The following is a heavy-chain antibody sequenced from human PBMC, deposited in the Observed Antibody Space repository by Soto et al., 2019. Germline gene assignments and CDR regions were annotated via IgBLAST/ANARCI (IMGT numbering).Heavy chain of an antibody. D-gene: IGHD2-15*01. CDR1: GFTFSSYD. J-gene: IGHJ4*02. CDR3: ARGLGEMATPSEIDY. V-gene: IGHV3-13*01. CDR2: IGTAGDT. Sequence: GGSLRLSCAASGFTFSSYDMHWVRQATGKGLEWVSAIGTAGDTYYPGSVKGRFTISRENAKNSLYLQMNSLRAEDTAVYYCARGLGEMATPSEIDYWGQGTLVTVSS.